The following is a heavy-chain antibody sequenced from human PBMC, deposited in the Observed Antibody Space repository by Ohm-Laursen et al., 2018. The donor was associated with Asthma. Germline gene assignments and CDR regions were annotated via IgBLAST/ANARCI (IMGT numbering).Heavy chain of an antibody. CDR2: ISDDERNK. J-gene: IGHJ4*02. CDR1: GFTFRSYT. D-gene: IGHD1-26*01. V-gene: IGHV3-30*04. CDR3: ARAHSGRWYAVW. Sequence: SLRLSCAASGFTFRSYTMHWVRQAPGKGLEWVAIISDDERNKDYADSVKGRFTISRDDAQSTLYLQMDSLRPEDTALYYCARAHSGRWYAVWWGQGTLVTVSS.